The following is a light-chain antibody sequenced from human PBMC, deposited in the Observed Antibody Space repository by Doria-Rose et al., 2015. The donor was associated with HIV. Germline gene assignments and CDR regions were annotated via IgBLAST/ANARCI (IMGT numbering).Light chain of an antibody. V-gene: IGKV3-20*01. CDR1: QSLSSTD. CDR2: DGS. CDR3: HQYGTSWT. J-gene: IGKJ1*01. Sequence: TQSPGTLSLSPGERDTLSCRASQSLSSTDLAWYQQKPGQAPSILIYDGSTRATGIPDRFSASGSGTDFTLTINRLEPEDFALYYCHQYGTSWTFGQGTKVEI.